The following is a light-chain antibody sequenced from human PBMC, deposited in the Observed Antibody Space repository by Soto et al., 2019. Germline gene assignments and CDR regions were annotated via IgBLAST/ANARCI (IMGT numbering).Light chain of an antibody. CDR1: QSVSSTY. J-gene: IGKJ1*01. CDR2: GAS. CDR3: QQYGSSPWT. Sequence: EIVLTQSPDTLSLFPGERATISCRASQSVSSTYLAWYQQKLGQAPRLLIFGASIRATGIPYRFSGSGSGTDFTLTISRLEPEDFAVYYCQQYGSSPWTFGQGTKVEIK. V-gene: IGKV3-20*01.